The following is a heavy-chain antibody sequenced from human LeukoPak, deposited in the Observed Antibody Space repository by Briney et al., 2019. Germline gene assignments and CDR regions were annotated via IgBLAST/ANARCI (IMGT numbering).Heavy chain of an antibody. D-gene: IGHD4-17*01. Sequence: HPGGSLRLSCAASGFTFSSYAMSWVRQAPGKGVEWVSAISGSGGSTYYADSVKGRFTISRDNSKNTLYLQMNSLRAQDTAVYYCAKDHGKHDYGDYYYGMDLWGQGTTVTVSS. CDR1: GFTFSSYA. V-gene: IGHV3-23*01. J-gene: IGHJ6*02. CDR3: AKDHGKHDYGDYYYGMDL. CDR2: ISGSGGST.